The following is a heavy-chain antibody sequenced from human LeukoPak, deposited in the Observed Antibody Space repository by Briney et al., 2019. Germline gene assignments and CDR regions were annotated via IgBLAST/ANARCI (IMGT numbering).Heavy chain of an antibody. V-gene: IGHV4-39*01. J-gene: IGHJ4*02. CDR3: PRRRAYISSLFDY. Sequence: SETLSLTCTVSGGSISSITYYWGWIRQPPGTVLEWIVTIYYSGNTYYNPSLKSRVTISVDTSTNQFSLHLSSVTAAETDVSYCPRRRAYISSLFDYWGQGTLVTVSS. CDR1: GGSISSITYY. CDR2: IYYSGNT. D-gene: IGHD6-13*01.